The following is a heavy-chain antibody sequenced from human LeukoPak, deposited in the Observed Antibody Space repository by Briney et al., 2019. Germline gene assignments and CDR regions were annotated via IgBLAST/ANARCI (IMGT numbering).Heavy chain of an antibody. J-gene: IGHJ4*02. CDR3: AKLMRSYNWNDFDY. Sequence: GGSLRLSCAASGFTFSSYAMSWVRQAPGKGLEWVSAISGSGGSTYYADSVKGRFTISGDNSKNTLYLQMNSLRAEDTAVYYCAKLMRSYNWNDFDYWGQGTLVTVSS. V-gene: IGHV3-23*01. CDR1: GFTFSSYA. CDR2: ISGSGGST. D-gene: IGHD1-1*01.